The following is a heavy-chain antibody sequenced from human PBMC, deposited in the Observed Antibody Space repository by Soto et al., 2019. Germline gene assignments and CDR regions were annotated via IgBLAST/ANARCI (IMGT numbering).Heavy chain of an antibody. CDR3: ARDPLWGTAMVLWYFDL. Sequence: GGSLRLSYAASGFTFSSYAMHWVRQAPGKGLEWVAVISYDGSNKYYADSVKGRFTISRDNSKNTLYLQMNSLRAEDTAVYYCARDPLWGTAMVLWYFDLWGRGTLVTVS. J-gene: IGHJ2*01. D-gene: IGHD5-18*01. CDR2: ISYDGSNK. V-gene: IGHV3-30-3*01. CDR1: GFTFSSYA.